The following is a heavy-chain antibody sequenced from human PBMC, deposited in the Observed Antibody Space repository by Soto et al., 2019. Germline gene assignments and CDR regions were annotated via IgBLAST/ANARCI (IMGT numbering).Heavy chain of an antibody. D-gene: IGHD4-17*01. J-gene: IGHJ5*02. CDR3: VRDGSKTLRDCFDP. CDR1: GGSMSKFY. CDR2: VYATGTS. V-gene: IGHV4-4*07. Sequence: SETLSLTCSVSGGSMSKFYWSWIRKTAGRGLEWMGRVYATGTSDYNPSLRSRIAMSVDISKKTFSLRLRSVTAADTGVYYCVRDGSKTLRDCFDPWGQGILVTVSS.